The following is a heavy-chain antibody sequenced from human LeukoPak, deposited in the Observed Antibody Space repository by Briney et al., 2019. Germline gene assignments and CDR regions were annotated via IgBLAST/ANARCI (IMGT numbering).Heavy chain of an antibody. Sequence: SETLSLTCAVYGGSFSGYYWSWIRQPPGKGLEWIGEINHSGSTNYNPFLKSRVTISVDTSKNQFSLKLSSVTAADTAVYYCARNGPYYYYYYMDVWGKGTTATVSS. D-gene: IGHD2-8*01. CDR3: ARNGPYYYYYYMDV. CDR2: INHSGST. J-gene: IGHJ6*03. CDR1: GGSFSGYY. V-gene: IGHV4-34*01.